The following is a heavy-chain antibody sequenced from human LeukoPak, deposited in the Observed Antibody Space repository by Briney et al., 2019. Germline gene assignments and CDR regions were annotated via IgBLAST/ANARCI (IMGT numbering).Heavy chain of an antibody. CDR3: ARTLDSSGWSDPVFDY. Sequence: GASVKVSCKASGYTFTGYYMHWVRQAPGQGLEWMGIINPSGGSTSYAQKFQGRVTMTRDMSTSTVYMELSSLRSEDTAVYYCARTLDSSGWSDPVFDYWGQGTLVTVSS. CDR1: GYTFTGYY. J-gene: IGHJ4*02. V-gene: IGHV1-46*01. D-gene: IGHD6-19*01. CDR2: INPSGGST.